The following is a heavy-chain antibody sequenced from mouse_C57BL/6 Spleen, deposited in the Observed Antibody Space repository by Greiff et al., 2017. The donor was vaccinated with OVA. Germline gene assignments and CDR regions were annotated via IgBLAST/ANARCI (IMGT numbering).Heavy chain of an antibody. CDR2: ISSGSSTI. CDR1: GFTFSDYG. CDR3: ARGNRYAMDY. V-gene: IGHV5-17*01. Sequence: EVMLVESGGGLVKPGGSLKLSCAASGFTFSDYGMHWVRQAPEKGLEWVAYISSGSSTIYYADTVKGRFTISRDNAKNTLFLQMTSLRSEDTAMYYCARGNRYAMDYWGQGTSVTVSS. D-gene: IGHD2-1*01. J-gene: IGHJ4*01.